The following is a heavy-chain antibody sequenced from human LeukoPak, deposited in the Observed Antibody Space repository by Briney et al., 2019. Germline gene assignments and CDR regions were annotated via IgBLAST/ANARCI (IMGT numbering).Heavy chain of an antibody. CDR3: ATYSSSSLYFDY. D-gene: IGHD6-6*01. V-gene: IGHV1-18*01. J-gene: IGHJ4*02. CDR2: ISAYNGNT. CDR1: GYTFTSYG. Sequence: ASVKVSCKASGYTFTSYGISWVRQAPGQGLEWMGWISAYNGNTNYAQKLQGRVTMTTDTSTSTAYMELRSLRSDDTAVYYYATYSSSSLYFDYWGQGTLVTVSS.